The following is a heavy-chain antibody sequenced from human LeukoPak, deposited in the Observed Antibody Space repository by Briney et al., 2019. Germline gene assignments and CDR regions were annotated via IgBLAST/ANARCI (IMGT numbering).Heavy chain of an antibody. Sequence: AGGSLRLSCAASGFTFSSYSMNWVRQAPGKGLEWVSYISSSSTIYYADSVKGRFTISRDNAKSSLYLQMNSLRDEDTAVYYCARVRAGIDYWGQGTLVTVSS. CDR1: GFTFSSYS. V-gene: IGHV3-48*02. CDR2: ISSSSTI. D-gene: IGHD3-3*01. J-gene: IGHJ4*02. CDR3: ARVRAGIDY.